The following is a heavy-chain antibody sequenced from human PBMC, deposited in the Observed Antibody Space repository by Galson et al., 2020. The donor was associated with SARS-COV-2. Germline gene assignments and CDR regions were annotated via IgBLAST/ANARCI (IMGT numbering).Heavy chain of an antibody. CDR3: GRGAVVAPPAYYYYYCYGVDI. D-gene: IGHD1-26*01. J-gene: IGHJ6*02. CDR2: ISFDGTNK. CDR1: GFTFTDYA. Sequence: PCAASGFTFTDYAMHWVRPAPAQGLKWVAVISFDGTNKHYAAALTGRFPLSRDDSKYTRSLEMNSLRPEDTAVYYCGRGAVVAPPAYYYYYCYGVDIWGQGSTVSVSS. V-gene: IGHV3-30*04.